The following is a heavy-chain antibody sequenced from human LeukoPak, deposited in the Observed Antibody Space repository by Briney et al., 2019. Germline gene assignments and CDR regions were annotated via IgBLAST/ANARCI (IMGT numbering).Heavy chain of an antibody. CDR1: GGSVSSGSYY. CDR2: IYYSGST. V-gene: IGHV4-61*01. J-gene: IGHJ6*02. CDR3: ARWRVGSPAVARADV. Sequence: SETLSLTCTVSGGSVSSGSYYWSWIRQPPGKGLEWIGYIYYSGSTNYNPSLKSPVAISVDTSKHQFSLMLSYVTAADTAGYYCARWRVGSPAVARADVWGQGTTVAVS. D-gene: IGHD2-15*01.